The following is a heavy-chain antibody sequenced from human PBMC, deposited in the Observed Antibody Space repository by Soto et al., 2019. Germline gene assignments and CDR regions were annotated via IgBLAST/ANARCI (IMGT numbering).Heavy chain of an antibody. Sequence: QLQLQESGPGLVKSSETLSLTCTLSGDSIRNINYYWGWIRQPPGKGLEWIGSIYYSGSAYYNPSFKSRVALSLDTSKNDFSLNLSSVTAADTAVYYCARCRGYCSGMSCFCSFDPWGQGTLVSVSS. D-gene: IGHD2-15*01. CDR2: IYYSGSA. J-gene: IGHJ5*02. V-gene: IGHV4-39*02. CDR3: ARCRGYCSGMSCFCSFDP. CDR1: GDSIRNINYY.